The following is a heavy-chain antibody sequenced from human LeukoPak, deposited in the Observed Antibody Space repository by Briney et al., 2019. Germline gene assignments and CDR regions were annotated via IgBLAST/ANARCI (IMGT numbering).Heavy chain of an antibody. CDR2: IKQDGSEK. CDR1: GFTFSDYY. J-gene: IGHJ4*02. D-gene: IGHD3-10*01. Sequence: GGSLRLSCAASGFTFSDYYMSWIRQAPGKGLEWVANIKQDGSEKYYVDSVKGRFTISRDNAKNSLYLQMNSLRAEDTAVYYCASAVEGEFYFDYWGQGTLVTVSS. CDR3: ASAVEGEFYFDY. V-gene: IGHV3-7*01.